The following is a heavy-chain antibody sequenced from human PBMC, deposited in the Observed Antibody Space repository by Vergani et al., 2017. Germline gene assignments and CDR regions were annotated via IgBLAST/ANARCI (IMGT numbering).Heavy chain of an antibody. Sequence: QVQLQQWGAGLLKPSETLSLTCAVYGGSFSGYYWSWIRQPPGKGLEWIGEINHSGSTNYNPSLKSRVTISVDTSTNQFSLKLSSVTAAATAVYYCARESSCWYSRGRSRKFDYWGQGTLVTVSS. CDR1: GGSFSGYY. CDR2: INHSGST. J-gene: IGHJ4*02. V-gene: IGHV4-34*01. D-gene: IGHD6-19*01. CDR3: ARESSCWYSRGRSRKFDY.